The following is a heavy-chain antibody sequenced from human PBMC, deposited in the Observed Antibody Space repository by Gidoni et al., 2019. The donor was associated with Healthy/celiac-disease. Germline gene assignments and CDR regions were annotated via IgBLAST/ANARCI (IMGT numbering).Heavy chain of an antibody. CDR3: ARRYDYGDYVWFDP. J-gene: IGHJ5*02. D-gene: IGHD4-17*01. Sequence: QVTLKESGPVLVKPTESPTLTRTVPGFSLSNARLGVSWIRKPPGKALEWLAHIFSNDEKSYSTSLKSRLAISKDNSKSQVVLTMTNMDPVDTATYYGARRYDYGDYVWFDPWGQGTLVTVSS. CDR1: GFSLSNARLG. CDR2: IFSNDEK. V-gene: IGHV2-26*01.